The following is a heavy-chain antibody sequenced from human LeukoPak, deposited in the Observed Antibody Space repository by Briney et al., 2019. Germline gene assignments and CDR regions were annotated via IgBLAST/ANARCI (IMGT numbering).Heavy chain of an antibody. CDR2: ISSSSSTI. CDR3: ARIAPGYCSSTSCYGGIDY. D-gene: IGHD2-2*01. Sequence: PGGSLRLSCTASGFTFNRDWTAWVRQAPGKGLEWVSYISSSSSTIYYADSVKGRFTISRDNAKNSLYLQMNSLRAEDTAVYYCARIAPGYCSSTSCYGGIDYWGQGTLVTVSS. CDR1: GFTFNRDW. J-gene: IGHJ4*02. V-gene: IGHV3-48*01.